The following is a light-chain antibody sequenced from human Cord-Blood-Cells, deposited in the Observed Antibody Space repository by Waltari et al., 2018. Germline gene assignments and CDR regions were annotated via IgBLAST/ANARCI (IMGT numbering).Light chain of an antibody. CDR2: DSS. V-gene: IGKV1-33*01. CDR1: QDISNY. J-gene: IGKJ2*01. CDR3: QQYDNLPYT. Sequence: DIQMTQSPSSLSASVGDRVTITCQASQDISNYLNWYQQKPGKAPKLLIYDSSNLETGVPSRLSGRGSGTDFTCTISSLQPEDIATYYCQQYDNLPYTFGQGTKLEIK.